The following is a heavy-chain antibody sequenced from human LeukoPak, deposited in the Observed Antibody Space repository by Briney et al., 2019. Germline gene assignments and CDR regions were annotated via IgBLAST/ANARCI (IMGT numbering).Heavy chain of an antibody. Sequence: SEALSLTCAVYGGSFSGYYWSWIRQPPGKGLEWIGTIYYSGTTYYSPSLKSRVTVSVDTSKNQFSLTLSSVTAADTAVYYCVRSRGYSYDFDYWGQGTLVTVSS. CDR2: IYYSGTT. V-gene: IGHV4-34*01. J-gene: IGHJ4*02. D-gene: IGHD5-18*01. CDR3: VRSRGYSYDFDY. CDR1: GGSFSGYY.